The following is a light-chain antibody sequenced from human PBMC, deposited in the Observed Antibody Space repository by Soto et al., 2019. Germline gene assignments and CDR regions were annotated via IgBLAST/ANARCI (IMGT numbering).Light chain of an antibody. CDR2: EGS. J-gene: IGLJ3*02. Sequence: QSALTQPASVYGSPEQSITLSCSRASSGVENYNLVSWYQHHPGKAPKLIIYEGSQRPSGVSDRFSGAKSGNTASLTVSGLQAEYEADYYCSSYAGGVVFGGGTKLTVL. CDR1: SSGVENYNL. V-gene: IGLV2-23*01. CDR3: SSYAGGVV.